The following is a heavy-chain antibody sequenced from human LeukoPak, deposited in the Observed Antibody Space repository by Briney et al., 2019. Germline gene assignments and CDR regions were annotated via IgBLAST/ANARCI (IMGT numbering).Heavy chain of an antibody. CDR1: GFTFSSYG. D-gene: IGHD1-14*01. J-gene: IGHJ4*02. CDR3: ARDVFGWNQGGFDY. CDR2: IWYDGSNK. Sequence: GGSLRLSCAASGFTFSSYGMHWVRRAPGKGLEWVAVIWYDGSNKYYADSVKGRFTISRDNSKNTLYLQMNSLRAEDTAVYYCARDVFGWNQGGFDYWGQGTLVTVSS. V-gene: IGHV3-33*01.